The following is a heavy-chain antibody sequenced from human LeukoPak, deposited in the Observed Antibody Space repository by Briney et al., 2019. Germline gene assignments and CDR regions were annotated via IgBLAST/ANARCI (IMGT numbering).Heavy chain of an antibody. CDR1: GYSISSGYY. CDR3: ARYGSGFDDC. CDR2: IHHTGGT. V-gene: IGHV4-38-2*01. D-gene: IGHD3-10*01. Sequence: SETLSLTCAVSGYSISSGYYWGWIRQPPGKGLEFIGSIHHTGGTHHNPPLKSRVTMSVATSRNQISLKRRIVTAADTAEYYCARYGSGFDDCWGQGTLVTVSS. J-gene: IGHJ4*02.